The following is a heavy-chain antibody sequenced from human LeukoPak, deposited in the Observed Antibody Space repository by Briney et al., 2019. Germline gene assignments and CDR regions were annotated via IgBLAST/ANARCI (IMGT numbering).Heavy chain of an antibody. J-gene: IGHJ4*02. D-gene: IGHD1-26*01. CDR2: ISGSGGST. V-gene: IGHV3-23*01. CDR1: GFTFSSYA. Sequence: GGSPRLSCAASGFTFSSYAMSWVRQAPGKGLEWVSAISGSGGSTYYADSVKGRFTISRDNSKNTLYLQMNSLRAEDTAVNYCAKDVWYSGSSDFDYWGQGTLVTVSS. CDR3: AKDVWYSGSSDFDY.